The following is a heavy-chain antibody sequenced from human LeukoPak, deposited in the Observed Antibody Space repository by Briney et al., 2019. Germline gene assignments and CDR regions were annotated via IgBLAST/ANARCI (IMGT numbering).Heavy chain of an antibody. V-gene: IGHV4-39*07. CDR1: GGSISSSSYY. Sequence: PSETLSLTCTVSGGSISSSSYYWGWIRQPPGKGLEWIGSIYYSGSTYYNPSLKSRVTISVDTSKNQFSLKLSSVTAADTAVYYCARAGYDYVWGSYPFDYWGQGTLVTVSS. CDR3: ARAGYDYVWGSYPFDY. J-gene: IGHJ4*02. CDR2: IYYSGST. D-gene: IGHD3-16*02.